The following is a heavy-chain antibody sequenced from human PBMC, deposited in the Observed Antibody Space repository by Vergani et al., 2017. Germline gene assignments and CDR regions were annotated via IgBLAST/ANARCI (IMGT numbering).Heavy chain of an antibody. CDR1: GFPFSSYA. J-gene: IGHJ4*02. Sequence: EVQLLESGGGLVQPGGSLRLSCAASGFPFSSYAMSWVRQAPGKGLEWVSAISGSGGSTYYADSVKGRFTISRDNSKNTLYLQMNSLRAEDTAVYYCAKPAYPRRYCSSTCCLYFDYWGQGTLVTVSS. CDR2: ISGSGGST. V-gene: IGHV3-23*01. D-gene: IGHD2-2*01. CDR3: AKPAYPRRYCSSTCCLYFDY.